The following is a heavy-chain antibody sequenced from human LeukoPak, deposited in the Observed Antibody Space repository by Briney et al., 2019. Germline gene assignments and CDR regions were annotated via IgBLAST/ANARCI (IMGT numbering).Heavy chain of an antibody. CDR1: GGSISRYY. V-gene: IGHV4-59*01. J-gene: IGHJ4*02. D-gene: IGHD3-16*01. CDR2: LYYSGST. Sequence: SETLSLTCTVSGGSISRYYWSWIRQPPGKGLEWIGYLYYSGSTSYNPSLKSRVTMSEVTSKNQFSLKMTSVTAADTAVYYCASDSWGMFYFDYWGQGTLVTVSS. CDR3: ASDSWGMFYFDY.